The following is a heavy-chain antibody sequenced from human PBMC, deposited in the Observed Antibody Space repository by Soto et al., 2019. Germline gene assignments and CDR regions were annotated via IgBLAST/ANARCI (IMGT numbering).Heavy chain of an antibody. CDR1: GFTFSSYG. CDR3: AKSHSSSWYYYYYGMDV. J-gene: IGHJ6*02. CDR2: ISYDGSNK. Sequence: GGSLRLSCAASGFTFSSYGMHWVRQAPGKGLEWVAVISYDGSNKYYADSVKGRFTISRDNSKNTLYLQMNSLRAEDTAVYYCAKSHSSSWYYYYYGMDVWGQGTTVTVSS. V-gene: IGHV3-30*18. D-gene: IGHD6-13*01.